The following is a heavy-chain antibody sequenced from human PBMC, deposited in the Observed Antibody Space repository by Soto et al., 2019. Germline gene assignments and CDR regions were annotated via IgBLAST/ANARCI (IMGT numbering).Heavy chain of an antibody. J-gene: IGHJ6*02. D-gene: IGHD2-15*01. CDR3: ARAVLGIFCSAGSCHSYSYSGMDV. CDR1: GDSVSSNSAA. Sequence: SQTLSLTCAISGDSVSSNSAAWNWIRQSPSRGLEWLGRTYYRSKWYNDYAVSVKSRITINPDTSKNQFSLQLNSVTPEDTAVYYCARAVLGIFCSAGSCHSYSYSGMDVWGQGTPLPAP. V-gene: IGHV6-1*01. CDR2: TYYRSKWYN.